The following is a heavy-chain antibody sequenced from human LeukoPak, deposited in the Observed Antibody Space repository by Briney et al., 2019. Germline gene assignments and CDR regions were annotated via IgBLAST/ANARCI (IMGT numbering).Heavy chain of an antibody. CDR3: ARAPIFNGYDY. CDR2: IYSGGST. J-gene: IGHJ4*02. Sequence: GGSLRLSCAASGFTVSSSYMSWVRQAPGKGLEWVSVIYSGGSTYYADSVKGRFTISRDNSKNTLYLQMNSLRAEDTAVYYCARAPIFNGYDYWGQGTLVTVSS. D-gene: IGHD3-9*01. V-gene: IGHV3-53*01. CDR1: GFTVSSSY.